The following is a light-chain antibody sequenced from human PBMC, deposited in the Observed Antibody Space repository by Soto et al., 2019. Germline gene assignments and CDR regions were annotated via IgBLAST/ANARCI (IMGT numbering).Light chain of an antibody. CDR2: TAA. CDR3: QQSYSTPYT. V-gene: IGKV1-39*01. J-gene: IGKJ2*01. Sequence: IHMTQSPSSLSASVGDRVTITCRASQRITTYLNWYQQKPGKAPKLLISTAATLQGGVPSRFSGSVSGTDFTLTITTLPPEDFATYFCQQSYSTPYTFGQGTKLEIK. CDR1: QRITTY.